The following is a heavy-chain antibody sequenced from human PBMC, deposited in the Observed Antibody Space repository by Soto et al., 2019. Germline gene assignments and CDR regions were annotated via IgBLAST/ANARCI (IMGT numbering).Heavy chain of an antibody. CDR1: GASISGFY. J-gene: IGHJ5*02. CDR2: IYATGTT. V-gene: IGHV4-4*07. Sequence: SETLSLTCTVSGASISGFYWSWIRKSAGKGLEWIGRIYATGTTDYNPSLKSRVMMSVDTSKKQFSLKLRSVTAADTAVYYCVRDGTKTLRAWFDPWGQGISVTVSS. D-gene: IGHD1-1*01. CDR3: VRDGTKTLRAWFDP.